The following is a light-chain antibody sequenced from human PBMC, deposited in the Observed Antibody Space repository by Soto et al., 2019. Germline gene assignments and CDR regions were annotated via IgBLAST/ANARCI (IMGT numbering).Light chain of an antibody. Sequence: DIQMTQSPSSLSASVGDRVTITCRASQSISSYLNWYQQKPGKAPELLIYAASNLKSGVSSRFSGSGSETDFTLSISSLQPEDFASYHCQQSYSSPYTFGQGTKLEIK. CDR2: AAS. J-gene: IGKJ2*01. CDR1: QSISSY. CDR3: QQSYSSPYT. V-gene: IGKV1-39*01.